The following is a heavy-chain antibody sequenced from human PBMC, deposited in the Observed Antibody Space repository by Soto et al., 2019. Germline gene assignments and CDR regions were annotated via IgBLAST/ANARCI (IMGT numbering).Heavy chain of an antibody. Sequence: QVQLVESGGGVVQPGRSLRLSCAASGFTFSSYAIHWVRQAPGKGLEWVAVISYDGSNKYYADSVKGRFTISRGNSKNTLYLQMNSLRVEDTAVYYCARGGDGYKLFDYWGQGTLVTVSS. CDR2: ISYDGSNK. J-gene: IGHJ4*02. V-gene: IGHV3-30-3*01. CDR1: GFTFSSYA. CDR3: ARGGDGYKLFDY. D-gene: IGHD6-25*01.